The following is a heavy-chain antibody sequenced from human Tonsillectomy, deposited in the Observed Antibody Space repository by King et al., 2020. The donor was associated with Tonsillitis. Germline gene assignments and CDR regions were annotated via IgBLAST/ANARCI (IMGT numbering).Heavy chain of an antibody. CDR1: GFTFTNYA. Sequence: VQLVESGGDLVQPGGSLRVSCAASGFTFTNYAMSWVRQAPGKGLEWVSVIGGGGGGTNYADSAKGRFTISRDNFKNTLYLQMIRLRAEDTAVYYCAKSYFNSSGYYLGDDAFDIWGQGTMVTVSS. CDR3: AKSYFNSSGYYLGDDAFDI. J-gene: IGHJ3*02. D-gene: IGHD3-22*01. V-gene: IGHV3-23*04. CDR2: IGGGGGGT.